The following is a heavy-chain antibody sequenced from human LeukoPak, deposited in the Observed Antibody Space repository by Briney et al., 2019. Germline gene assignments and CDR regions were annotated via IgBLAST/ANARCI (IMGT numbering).Heavy chain of an antibody. CDR3: ARDRRYCGGDKCYSRDFDN. CDR1: GGSISSDNYY. Sequence: PSETLSLTCTVSGGSISSDNYYWSWIRQPAGKGLEWIGRIYTSGSTNYNPSLKSRVTISVDTSKNHFSLKLSSVTAADTALYFCARDRRYCGGDKCYSRDFDNWGQGTLVTVSS. CDR2: IYTSGST. V-gene: IGHV4-61*02. D-gene: IGHD2-21*01. J-gene: IGHJ4*02.